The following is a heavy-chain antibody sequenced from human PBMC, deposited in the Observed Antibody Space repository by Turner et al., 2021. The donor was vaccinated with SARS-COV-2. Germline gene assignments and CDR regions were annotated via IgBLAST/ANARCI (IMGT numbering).Heavy chain of an antibody. D-gene: IGHD3-22*01. J-gene: IGHJ4*02. CDR2: KSFDGSSK. V-gene: IGHV3-30*18. Sequence: QVQLVESGGGVVQPGRSLRLSCAASGFTFSSYGMHWVRQAPGKGLEWVAFKSFDGSSKYYADSVKGRFTISRDNSKNTLYLQMNSLRAEDTAIYYCAKDHGLHDYYDSSGYWGTFDYWGQGTLVTVSS. CDR3: AKDHGLHDYYDSSGYWGTFDY. CDR1: GFTFSSYG.